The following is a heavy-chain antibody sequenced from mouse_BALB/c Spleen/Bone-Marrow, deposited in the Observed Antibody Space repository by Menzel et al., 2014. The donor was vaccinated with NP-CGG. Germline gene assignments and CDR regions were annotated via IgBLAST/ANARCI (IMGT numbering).Heavy chain of an antibody. V-gene: IGHV1S81*02. Sequence: QVQLQQPGAELVKPGASVKLSCKASGYTFTSYWMHWVKQRPGQGLERIGEINPSNGRADYNEKFRSKATLTVDRSSCTAYMQLSSLTSEDSAVYYCARAGGYDGFAYWGQGTLVTVSA. J-gene: IGHJ3*01. CDR2: INPSNGRA. CDR3: ARAGGYDGFAY. D-gene: IGHD2-2*01. CDR1: GYTFTSYW.